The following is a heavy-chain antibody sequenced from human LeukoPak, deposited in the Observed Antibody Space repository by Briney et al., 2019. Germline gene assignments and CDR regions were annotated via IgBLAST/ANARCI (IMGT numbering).Heavy chain of an antibody. Sequence: GRSLRLSCAASGFTFNSYGMHWVRQAPGKGLEWVAVIWYDGSNKYYADSVKGRFTISRDNSKNTLYLQMNSLRAEDTAVYYCARDQCSSTSCYIFDYWGQGTLVTVSS. V-gene: IGHV3-33*01. J-gene: IGHJ4*02. CDR2: IWYDGSNK. D-gene: IGHD2-2*02. CDR1: GFTFNSYG. CDR3: ARDQCSSTSCYIFDY.